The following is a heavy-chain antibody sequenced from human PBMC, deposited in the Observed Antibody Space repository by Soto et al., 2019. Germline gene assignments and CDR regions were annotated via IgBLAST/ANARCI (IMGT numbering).Heavy chain of an antibody. J-gene: IGHJ4*02. Sequence: QVQLVQSGAEVKKPGASVKVSCKASGYTFTSYGLSWVRQAPGQGLEWMGWISAYNGNTNYAQKLQGRVTMTTDTSTSTAYRALRSLRSDDTAVDYCASAYSGYGYFDYWGQGTLVTVSS. CDR3: ASAYSGYGYFDY. CDR1: GYTFTSYG. D-gene: IGHD5-12*01. CDR2: ISAYNGNT. V-gene: IGHV1-18*01.